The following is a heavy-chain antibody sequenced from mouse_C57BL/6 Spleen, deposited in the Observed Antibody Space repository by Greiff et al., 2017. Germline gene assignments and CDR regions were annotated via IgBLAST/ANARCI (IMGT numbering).Heavy chain of an antibody. CDR1: GYTFTDYY. J-gene: IGHJ3*01. CDR2: INPNNGGT. Sequence: VQLQQSGPELVKPGASVKISCKASGYTFTDYYMNWVKQSHGKSLEWIGDINPNNGGTSYNQKFKGKATLTVDKSSSTAYMELRSLTSEDSAVYYCAGLGRGAWFAYWGQGTLVTVSA. D-gene: IGHD4-1*01. CDR3: AGLGRGAWFAY. V-gene: IGHV1-26*01.